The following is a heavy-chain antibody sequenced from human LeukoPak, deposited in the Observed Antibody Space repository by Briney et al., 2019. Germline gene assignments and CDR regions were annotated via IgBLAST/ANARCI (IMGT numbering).Heavy chain of an antibody. CDR3: ARHLTGGTHPLDN. D-gene: IGHD7-27*01. Sequence: ASETLSLTCTVSGASMSGQHWSWIRQAPGKGLEWIAWLHYGGRTNYNPSLKSRLSLSVDTSTNQFSLSLNSVTAADPAHYFCARHLTGGTHPLDNWGPAIRVIVSP. CDR1: GASMSGQH. V-gene: IGHV4-59*08. J-gene: IGHJ4*02. CDR2: LHYGGRT.